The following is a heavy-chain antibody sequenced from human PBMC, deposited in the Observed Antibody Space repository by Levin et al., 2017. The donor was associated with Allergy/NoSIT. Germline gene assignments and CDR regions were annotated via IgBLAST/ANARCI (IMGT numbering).Heavy chain of an antibody. V-gene: IGHV3-30*18. D-gene: IGHD5-18*01. J-gene: IGHJ3*02. CDR3: ANGGFVVGYSYGHAEVSAFDI. Sequence: PGGSLRLSCAASGFTFSSYGMHWVRQAPGKGLEWVAVISYDGSNKYYADSVKGRFTISRDNSKNTLYLQMNSLRAEDTAVYYCANGGFVVGYSYGHAEVSAFDIWGQGTMVTVSS. CDR1: GFTFSSYG. CDR2: ISYDGSNK.